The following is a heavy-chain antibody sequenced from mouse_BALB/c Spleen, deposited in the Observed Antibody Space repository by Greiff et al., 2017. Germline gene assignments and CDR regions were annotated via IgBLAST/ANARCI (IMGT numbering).Heavy chain of an antibody. CDR3: ARYYYGSSYMYFDV. Sequence: VQLQQSAAELARPGASVKMSCKASGYTFTSYTMHWVKQRPGQGLEWIGYINPSSGYTEYNQKFKDKTTLTADKSSSTAYMQLSSLTSEDSAVYYCARYYYGSSYMYFDVWGAGTTVTVSS. D-gene: IGHD1-1*01. V-gene: IGHV1-4*02. J-gene: IGHJ1*01. CDR1: GYTFTSYT. CDR2: INPSSGYT.